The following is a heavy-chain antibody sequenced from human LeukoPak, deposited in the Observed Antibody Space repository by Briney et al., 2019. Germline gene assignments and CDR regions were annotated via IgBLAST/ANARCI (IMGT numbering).Heavy chain of an antibody. Sequence: GESLRLSCAASGFTFSSYAMNWVRQAPGKGLEWVSSISGSGGTTYYAGSVKGRFTISRDNSKNTLFLQMNSLRADDTAIYYCAKRDFWGQGTLVTVSS. CDR2: ISGSGGTT. CDR1: GFTFSSYA. CDR3: AKRDF. V-gene: IGHV3-23*01. J-gene: IGHJ4*02.